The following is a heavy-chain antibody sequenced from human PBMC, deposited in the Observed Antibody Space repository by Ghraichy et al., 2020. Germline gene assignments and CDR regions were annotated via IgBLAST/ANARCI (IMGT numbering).Heavy chain of an antibody. Sequence: SETLSLTCTVSGGSISSSSYYWGWIRQPPGKGLEWIGSIYYSGSTYYNPSLKSRVTISVDTSKNQFSLKLSSVTAADTAVYYCARLPGYSSGWYTSRYWGQGTLVTVSS. J-gene: IGHJ4*02. V-gene: IGHV4-39*07. D-gene: IGHD6-19*01. CDR3: ARLPGYSSGWYTSRY. CDR2: IYYSGST. CDR1: GGSISSSSYY.